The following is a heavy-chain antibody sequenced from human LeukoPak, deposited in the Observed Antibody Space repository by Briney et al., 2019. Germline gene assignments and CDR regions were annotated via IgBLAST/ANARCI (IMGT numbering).Heavy chain of an antibody. V-gene: IGHV3-48*01. CDR1: GFTFSSYG. CDR3: ARDGYFDY. CDR2: ISFSSGTI. Sequence: PGGSLRLSCAASGFTFSSYGMNWVRQAPGKGLEWVSYISFSSGTIYYADSVKGRFTISRDNAKNSLYLQMNSLRAEDTAVYYCARDGYFDYWGQGTLVTVSS. J-gene: IGHJ4*02.